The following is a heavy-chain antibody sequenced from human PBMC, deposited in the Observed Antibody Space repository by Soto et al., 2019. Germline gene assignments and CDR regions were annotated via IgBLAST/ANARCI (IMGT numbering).Heavy chain of an antibody. J-gene: IGHJ4*02. Sequence: QVQLQESGPGLVKPSQTLSLTCTVSGGSISSGGYYWSWIRQHPGKGLEWIGYIYYSGSTYYNPSRQRRATVSVDTSKNQFSLKLSSVTAADTAVYYCASWVGATSFDYWGQGTLVTVSS. CDR3: ASWVGATSFDY. D-gene: IGHD1-26*01. CDR2: IYYSGST. CDR1: GGSISSGGYY. V-gene: IGHV4-31*03.